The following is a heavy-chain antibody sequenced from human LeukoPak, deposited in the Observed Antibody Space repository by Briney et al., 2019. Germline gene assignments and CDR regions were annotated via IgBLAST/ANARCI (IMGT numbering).Heavy chain of an antibody. CDR3: AREHVWELAYFDY. CDR1: GFTFSSYA. CDR2: ISYDGSNK. Sequence: GRSLRLSCAASGFTFSSYAMHWVRQAPGKGLEWVAVISYDGSNKYYADSVKVRFTISRDNSKNTLYLQMNSLRAEDMAVYYCAREHVWELAYFDYWGQGTLVTVSS. D-gene: IGHD3-10*01. J-gene: IGHJ4*02. V-gene: IGHV3-30-3*01.